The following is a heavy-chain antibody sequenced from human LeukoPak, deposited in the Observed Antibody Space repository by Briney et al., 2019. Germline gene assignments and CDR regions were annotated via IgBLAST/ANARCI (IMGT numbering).Heavy chain of an antibody. CDR1: GFTFSSYA. V-gene: IGHV3-23*01. Sequence: GGSLRLSCAASGFTFSSYAMHWVRQAPGKGPEWVSAISGSGGDTYYADSVKGRFTISRDNSKNTLYLQMSSLRSEDTAVYYCARDSKLPAGYNWFDPWGQGTLVTVSS. J-gene: IGHJ5*02. D-gene: IGHD2-2*01. CDR2: ISGSGGDT. CDR3: ARDSKLPAGYNWFDP.